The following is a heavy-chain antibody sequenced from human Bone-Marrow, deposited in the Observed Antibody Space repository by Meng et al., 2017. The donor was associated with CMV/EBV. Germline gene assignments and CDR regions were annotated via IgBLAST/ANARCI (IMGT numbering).Heavy chain of an antibody. D-gene: IGHD3-22*01. J-gene: IGHJ5*02. CDR2: ITWSGGST. Sequence: GESLKISFAASGFTFDDYGMSWVRQAPGKGLEWVSGITWSGGSTGYADSVRGRFTISRDNAKNSLYLQMNSLRAEDTALYYCARGEFFDTRWTYRDSWFDPWGQGTLVTGSS. CDR1: GFTFDDYG. CDR3: ARGEFFDTRWTYRDSWFDP. V-gene: IGHV3-20*03.